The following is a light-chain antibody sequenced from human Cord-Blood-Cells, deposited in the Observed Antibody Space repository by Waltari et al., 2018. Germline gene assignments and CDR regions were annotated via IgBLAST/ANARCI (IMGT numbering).Light chain of an antibody. CDR1: SSDVGGSNY. V-gene: IGLV2-11*01. CDR3: FLCAGSDTPL. CDR2: DVS. J-gene: IGLJ1*01. Sequence: QSALTQPRSVSGSPGQSVTISCTGTSSDVGGSNYVSWYQQHTGKAPKLRIYDVSTRPSGVPDRFSGSQCGNPAALTIASLQAEDGADYYCFLCAGSDTPLFGTGTKRTGL.